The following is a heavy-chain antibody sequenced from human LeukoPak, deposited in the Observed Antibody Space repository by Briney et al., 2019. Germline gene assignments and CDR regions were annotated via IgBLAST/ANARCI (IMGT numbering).Heavy chain of an antibody. CDR3: ARVGVVVPAANYFDY. J-gene: IGHJ4*02. V-gene: IGHV3-7*01. CDR2: IKQDGSEK. D-gene: IGHD2-2*01. CDR1: GFTFSSYW. Sequence: GGSLRLSGAASGFTFSSYWMSWVRQAPGKGLEWVANIKQDGSEKYYVDSVKGRFTISRDNAKNSLYLQMNSLRAEDTAVYYCARVGVVVPAANYFDYWGQGTLVTVSS.